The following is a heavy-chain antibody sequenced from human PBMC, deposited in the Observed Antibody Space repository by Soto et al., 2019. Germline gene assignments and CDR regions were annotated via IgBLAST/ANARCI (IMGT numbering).Heavy chain of an antibody. CDR2: IIPIFGTA. CDR3: ARDVLREPIQLWLRDYYYYYGMDV. V-gene: IGHV1-69*13. Sequence: GASGKVSCKASGGTFSSYAISWVRQAPGQGLEWMGGIIPIFGTANYAQKFQGRVTITADESTSTAYMELSSLRSEDTAVYYCARDVLREPIQLWLRDYYYYYGMDVWGQGTTVTVSS. CDR1: GGTFSSYA. D-gene: IGHD5-18*01. J-gene: IGHJ6*02.